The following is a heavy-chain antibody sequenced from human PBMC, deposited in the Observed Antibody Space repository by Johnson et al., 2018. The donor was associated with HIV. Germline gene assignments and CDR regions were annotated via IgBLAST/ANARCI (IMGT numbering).Heavy chain of an antibody. Sequence: VESGGGLVKPGGSLRLSCRTSGFTFNNAWMNWVRQAPGKGLEWVGRIRSKTDGGTADYVAPVKGRFTVSRDDSNNTLYLQMNSLNIEDTAVYYCATDLNWNLGAFDVWGQGTMVTVSS. CDR3: ATDLNWNLGAFDV. V-gene: IGHV3-15*01. CDR2: IRSKTDGGTA. D-gene: IGHD1-1*01. J-gene: IGHJ3*01. CDR1: GFTFNNAW.